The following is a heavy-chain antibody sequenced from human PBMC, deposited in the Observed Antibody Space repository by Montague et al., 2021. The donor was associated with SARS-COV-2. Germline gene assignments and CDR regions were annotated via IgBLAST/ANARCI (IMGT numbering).Heavy chain of an antibody. V-gene: IGHV3-33*01. J-gene: IGHJ5*02. CDR3: ARGKDCSDGRCYSGWFDP. CDR2: IWYDGSTK. CDR1: GFTFHTYA. Sequence: SLRLSCAASGFTFHTYAMHWVRRAPGKGLEWVAIIWYDGSTKYYGESVKGRFTISRDNSENTLYLQMNNLRADDTAMYYCARGKDCSDGRCYSGWFDPWGLGAQVIVSS. D-gene: IGHD2-15*01.